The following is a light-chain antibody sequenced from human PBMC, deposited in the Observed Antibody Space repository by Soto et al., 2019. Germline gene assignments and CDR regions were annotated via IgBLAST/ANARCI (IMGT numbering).Light chain of an antibody. J-gene: IGLJ3*02. CDR1: SSDVGGYNY. V-gene: IGLV2-14*01. CDR2: EVT. CDR3: SSYTRSSTHWV. Sequence: QSALTQPASVSGSPGQSITISCTGTSSDVGGYNYVSWYQQHPGKAPKIMIYEVTNRPSGVSNRFSGSKSGNTASLTISGLQAEDEADYYCSSYTRSSTHWVFGGGTKVTVL.